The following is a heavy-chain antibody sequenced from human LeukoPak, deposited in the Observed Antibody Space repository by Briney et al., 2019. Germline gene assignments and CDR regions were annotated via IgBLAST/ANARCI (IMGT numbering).Heavy chain of an antibody. D-gene: IGHD2-2*01. V-gene: IGHV1-69*04. Sequence: ASVKVSCKASGYTFTSYAISWVRQAPGQGLEWMGRIIPILGIANYAQKFQGRVTITADKSTSTAYMELSSLRSEDTAVYYCARLGVVPAAMQERFDYWGQGTLVTVSS. CDR1: GYTFTSYA. CDR3: ARLGVVPAAMQERFDY. CDR2: IIPILGIA. J-gene: IGHJ4*02.